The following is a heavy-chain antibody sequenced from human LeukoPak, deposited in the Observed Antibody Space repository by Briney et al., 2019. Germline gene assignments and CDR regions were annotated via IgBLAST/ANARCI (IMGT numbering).Heavy chain of an antibody. Sequence: PGGSLRLSCAASGLTFTTYWMTWVRQAQGKGLEWVANIHQGGSEKYYADSVRGRFTISRDNAKNSVFLQMNSLRAEDTAVYYCARIRGAFDMWGQGTMVTVSS. V-gene: IGHV3-7*05. J-gene: IGHJ3*02. D-gene: IGHD3-10*01. CDR1: GLTFTTYW. CDR2: IHQGGSEK. CDR3: ARIRGAFDM.